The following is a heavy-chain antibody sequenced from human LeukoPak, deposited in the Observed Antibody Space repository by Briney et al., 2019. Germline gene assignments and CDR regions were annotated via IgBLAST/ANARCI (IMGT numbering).Heavy chain of an antibody. Sequence: PGGSLRLSCAASGFTFSSYGMHWVRQAPGKGLEWAAFIRFDGTETYYADSVKGRFTISRDNSKNMLYLQVGGLRPEDTAMYYCAKGAYTSAYETDYWGQGTLVTVSS. CDR2: IRFDGTET. D-gene: IGHD2-2*02. CDR1: GFTFSSYG. V-gene: IGHV3-30*02. CDR3: AKGAYTSAYETDY. J-gene: IGHJ4*02.